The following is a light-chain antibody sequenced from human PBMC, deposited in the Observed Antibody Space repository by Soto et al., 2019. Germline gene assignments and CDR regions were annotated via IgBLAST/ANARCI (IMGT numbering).Light chain of an antibody. V-gene: IGLV2-14*01. CDR3: SSYTSSSTLV. CDR2: GVS. Sequence: QSVLTQPACVSGSPGQSITISCTGTSSDIGGYNYVSWYQHHPGKAPKLMIYGVSNRPSGVSNRFSGSKSGNTASLTISGLQAEDEADYYCSSYTSSSTLVFGTGTKVTVL. CDR1: SSDIGGYNY. J-gene: IGLJ1*01.